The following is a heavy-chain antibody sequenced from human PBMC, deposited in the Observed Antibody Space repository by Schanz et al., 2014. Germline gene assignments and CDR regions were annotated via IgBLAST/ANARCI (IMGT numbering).Heavy chain of an antibody. CDR1: GFTFSSYG. V-gene: IGHV3-23*04. D-gene: IGHD2-15*01. CDR3: AKARRKSNCSGGRCFHYSYYGMDV. CDR2: ISASGGST. J-gene: IGHJ6*02. Sequence: EVQLVESGGGVVQPGRSLRLSCAASGFTFSSYGMHWVRQAPGKGLEWVSTISASGGSTYYADSVKGRFTISRDNSKNILYLQMNSLRAEDTAVYYCAKARRKSNCSGGRCFHYSYYGMDVWGQGTTVTVSS.